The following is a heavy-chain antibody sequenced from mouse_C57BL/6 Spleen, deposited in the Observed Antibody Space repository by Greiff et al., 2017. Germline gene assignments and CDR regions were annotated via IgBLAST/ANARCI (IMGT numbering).Heavy chain of an antibody. V-gene: IGHV1-63*01. CDR1: GYTFTNYW. Sequence: QVQLQQSGAELVRPGTSVKMSCKASGYTFTNYWIGWAKQRPGHGLEWIGDIYPGGGYTNYNEKFKGKATLTADKSSSTAYMQFSSLTSEDSAIYYCARWDTTDLDYAMDYWGQGTSVTVSS. J-gene: IGHJ4*01. CDR3: ARWDTTDLDYAMDY. D-gene: IGHD1-1*01. CDR2: IYPGGGYT.